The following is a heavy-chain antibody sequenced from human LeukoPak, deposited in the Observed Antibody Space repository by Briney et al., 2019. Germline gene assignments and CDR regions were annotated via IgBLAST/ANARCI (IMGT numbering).Heavy chain of an antibody. D-gene: IGHD2-2*01. CDR3: ARQYIVVVQSWYFDL. V-gene: IGHV4-39*01. Sequence: SETLSLTCTVSGGSISSSSYYWVWIRQPPGKGLDWIGSIYYSRSTYYNPSLKSRITISVDTSKNQFSLKLSSVTAADTAVYYCARQYIVVVQSWYFDLWGRGTLVTVSS. CDR1: GGSISSSSYY. J-gene: IGHJ2*01. CDR2: IYYSRST.